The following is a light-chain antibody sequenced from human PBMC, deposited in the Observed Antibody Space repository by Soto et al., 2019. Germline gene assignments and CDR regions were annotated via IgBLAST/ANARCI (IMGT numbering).Light chain of an antibody. CDR2: DVS. J-gene: IGLJ1*01. CDR1: ASDVGGYSY. CDR3: CSYAGSYTFV. Sequence: QSVLTQPRSVSGSPGQSVTISCTGTASDVGGYSYVSWYQQHPGKVPKLIIYDVSKWPSGVPDRFSGSKSGNTASLTISGLQAEYVYYYCYCSYAGSYTFVFGTGTKVTV. V-gene: IGLV2-11*01.